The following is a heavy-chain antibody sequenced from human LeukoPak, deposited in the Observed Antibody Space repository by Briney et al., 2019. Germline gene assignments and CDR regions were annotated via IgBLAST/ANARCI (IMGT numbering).Heavy chain of an antibody. V-gene: IGHV3-66*02. CDR2: VYSAGAT. CDR1: GFSLSSYA. J-gene: IGHJ5*02. CDR3: VRDRAEGRAWVEFDP. Sequence: GGSLRLSCVASGFSLSSYAMSWVRQAPGKAPEWVSLVYSAGATHYADSVQGRFIISRDNSKNTLYLQMNNLRVEDTAVYHCVRDRAEGRAWVEFDPWGQGTVVTVSS.